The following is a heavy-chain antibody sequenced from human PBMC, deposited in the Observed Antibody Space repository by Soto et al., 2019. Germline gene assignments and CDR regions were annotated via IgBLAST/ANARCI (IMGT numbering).Heavy chain of an antibody. J-gene: IGHJ3*02. CDR2: ISSSSSYI. Sequence: PGGSLRLSCAASGFTFSSYSVNWVRQAPGKGLEWVSSISSSSSYIYYADSVKGRFTISRDNAKNSLYLQMNSLRAEDTAVYYCARDHYDSSGNAFDIWGQGTMVTVS. V-gene: IGHV3-21*01. CDR1: GFTFSSYS. D-gene: IGHD3-22*01. CDR3: ARDHYDSSGNAFDI.